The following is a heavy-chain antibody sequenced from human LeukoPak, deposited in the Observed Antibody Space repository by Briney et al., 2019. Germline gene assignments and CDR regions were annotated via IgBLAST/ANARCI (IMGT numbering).Heavy chain of an antibody. CDR1: GFTFSSYG. J-gene: IGHJ4*02. Sequence: PGGSLRLSCAASGFTFSSYGMHWVRQAPGQGLEWVAFIRYDGSNKYYADSVKGRFTISRDNCKNTLYLQMNSLRAEDTAVYYCAKDRSAYDFWSGYFDYWGQGTLVTVSS. V-gene: IGHV3-30*02. CDR2: IRYDGSNK. D-gene: IGHD3-3*01. CDR3: AKDRSAYDFWSGYFDY.